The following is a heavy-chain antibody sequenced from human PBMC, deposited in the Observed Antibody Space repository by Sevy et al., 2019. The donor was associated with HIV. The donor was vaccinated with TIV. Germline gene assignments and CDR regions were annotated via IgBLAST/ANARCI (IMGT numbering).Heavy chain of an antibody. Sequence: GGSLRLSCAASGFSFNLYAMTWVRQAPGKGLEWVSTISGSGGSTYHADSVKGRFTISRDNSKNTLYLQMNSLRAEDTAVYYCAKDAGDCSGGSCYYYGMDVWGQGTTVTVSS. V-gene: IGHV3-23*01. J-gene: IGHJ6*02. D-gene: IGHD2-15*01. CDR2: ISGSGGST. CDR1: GFSFNLYA. CDR3: AKDAGDCSGGSCYYYGMDV.